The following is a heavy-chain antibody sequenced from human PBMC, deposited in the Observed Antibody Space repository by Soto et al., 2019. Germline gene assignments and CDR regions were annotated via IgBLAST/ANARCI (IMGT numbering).Heavy chain of an antibody. J-gene: IGHJ3*02. CDR3: ARRSTIVVASHTPSDPFNI. V-gene: IGHV5-51*01. CDR2: IYPGDSDT. Sequence: GESLKISCKGSGYSFSTYWIGWVRQVSGKGLEWMGIIYPGDSDTRYSPSFQGRVTISADRSISTAYLHWNSLEASDTAIYFCARRSTIVVASHTPSDPFNIWGQGTMVTVSS. CDR1: GYSFSTYW. D-gene: IGHD2-15*01.